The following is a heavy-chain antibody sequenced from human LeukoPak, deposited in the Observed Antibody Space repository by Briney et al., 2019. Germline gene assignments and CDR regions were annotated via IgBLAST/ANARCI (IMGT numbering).Heavy chain of an antibody. Sequence: APVKVSCKSSGYTFTGYGFSWVRQAPGQGLEWMGWISAYNGNTKYAQKLQSRVSMTTDTSTSTAYMELRSLRSDDTAVYYCARDSLNIGYCSSTSCLPPDYWGQGTLVTVSS. CDR1: GYTFTGYG. V-gene: IGHV1-18*01. J-gene: IGHJ4*02. D-gene: IGHD2-2*03. CDR2: ISAYNGNT. CDR3: ARDSLNIGYCSSTSCLPPDY.